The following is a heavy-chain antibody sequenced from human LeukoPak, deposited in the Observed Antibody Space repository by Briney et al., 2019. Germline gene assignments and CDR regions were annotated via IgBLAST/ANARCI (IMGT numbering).Heavy chain of an antibody. J-gene: IGHJ6*03. Sequence: SPTLSLTLSISADSVSINSAAWNWIRQAPSKGLEWLGRTYYRSNCYNDYAVSVKSRIAINPDTSKNQFSLQLNSVTPEDTDVYYCARDSLYIDGYNYSYYYYYMDVWGKGTTVTISS. CDR1: ADSVSINSAA. CDR2: TYYRSNCYN. V-gene: IGHV6-1*01. CDR3: ARDSLYIDGYNYSYYYYYMDV. D-gene: IGHD5-24*01.